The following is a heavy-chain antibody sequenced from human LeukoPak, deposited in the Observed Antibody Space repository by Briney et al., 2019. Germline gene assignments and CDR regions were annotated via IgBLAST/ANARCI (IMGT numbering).Heavy chain of an antibody. D-gene: IGHD3-9*01. J-gene: IGHJ4*02. CDR3: ARVRYFDWLLEGAIDY. CDR1: GFTFSNYG. CDR2: ISYDGTKR. Sequence: GGSLRLSCAASGFTFSNYGMHWVRQAPGKGLEWVAVISYDGTKRYYADSVKGRFTISRDNSENTLYLQMNSLRAEDTAVYYCARVRYFDWLLEGAIDYWGQGTLVTVSS. V-gene: IGHV3-30*03.